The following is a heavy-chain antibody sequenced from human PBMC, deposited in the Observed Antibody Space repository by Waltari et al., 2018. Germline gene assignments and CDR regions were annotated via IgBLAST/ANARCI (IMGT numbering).Heavy chain of an antibody. CDR1: GGSISSSSYY. V-gene: IGHV4-39*01. CDR3: ARGITMIVVVMEYYFDY. D-gene: IGHD3-22*01. CDR2: IYYSGST. Sequence: QLQLQESGPGLVKPSETLSLTCTVSGGSISSSSYYWGWIRQPPGKGLEWIGSIYYSGSTYYNPSLKSRVTISVDTSKNQFSLKLSSGTAADTAVYYCARGITMIVVVMEYYFDYWGQGTLVTVSS. J-gene: IGHJ4*02.